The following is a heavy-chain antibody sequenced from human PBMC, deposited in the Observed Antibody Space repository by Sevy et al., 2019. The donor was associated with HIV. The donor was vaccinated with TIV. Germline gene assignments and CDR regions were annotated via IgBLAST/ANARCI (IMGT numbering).Heavy chain of an antibody. CDR3: TRDRPNWGNDY. CDR1: GYTFSSCN. V-gene: IGHV7-4-1*02. D-gene: IGHD7-27*01. Sequence: ASVKVSCKASGYTFSSCNMNWVRQAPGQGLEWMGWINTGTGDPTYVQGFTGRFVFSLDTSVSTAYLQSNSLKAEDTGVYYCTRDRPNWGNDYWGQGTLVTVSS. CDR2: INTGTGDP. J-gene: IGHJ4*02.